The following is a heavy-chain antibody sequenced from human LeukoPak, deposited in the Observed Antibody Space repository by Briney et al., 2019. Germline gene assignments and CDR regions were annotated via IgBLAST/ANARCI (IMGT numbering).Heavy chain of an antibody. D-gene: IGHD4-23*01. CDR1: GGSISSYY. Sequence: PSETLSLTCTVSGGSISSYYWSWIRQPPGKGLEWIGYIYYSGSTNYNPSLKSRVTISVDTSKNQFSLKLTSVTAADTAVYYCARRIYGGNPDYWGQGTLVTVSS. CDR3: ARRIYGGNPDY. CDR2: IYYSGST. J-gene: IGHJ4*02. V-gene: IGHV4-59*08.